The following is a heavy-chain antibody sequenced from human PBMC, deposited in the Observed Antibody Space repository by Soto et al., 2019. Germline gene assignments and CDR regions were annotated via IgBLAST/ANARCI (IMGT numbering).Heavy chain of an antibody. CDR1: GYSFTSYG. V-gene: IGHV1-18*04. J-gene: IGHJ6*02. Sequence: ASVVSCKASGYSFTSYGISWVRQAPGQGLEWMGWISAYNGNTNYEQKLQGRVTMTTDTSTSTAYMELRSLRSDDTAVYYCARVRCSSTSCYFGEDYYNYGLDFWGQGTTVTVSS. D-gene: IGHD2-2*01. CDR3: ARVRCSSTSCYFGEDYYNYGLDF. CDR2: ISAYNGNT.